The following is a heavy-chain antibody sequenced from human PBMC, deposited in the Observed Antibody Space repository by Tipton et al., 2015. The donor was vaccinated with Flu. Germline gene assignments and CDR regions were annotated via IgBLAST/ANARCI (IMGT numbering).Heavy chain of an antibody. CDR1: GYIFTDYY. J-gene: IGHJ3*01. CDR3: ARGGAPGTYYDAFDL. D-gene: IGHD3-10*01. CDR2: INGDNGGT. Sequence: QLVQSGAEVKRPGASVKVSCKVSGYIFTDYYMHWVRLAPGQGLECMGWINGDNGGTRYAQKYQGRVTMTRDTSLSTAYMELTELRSDDTAVYYCARGGAPGTYYDAFDLWGQGTEVTVSS. V-gene: IGHV1-2*02.